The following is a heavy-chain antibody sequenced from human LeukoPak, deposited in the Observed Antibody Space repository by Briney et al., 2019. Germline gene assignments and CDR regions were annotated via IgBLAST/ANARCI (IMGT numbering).Heavy chain of an antibody. CDR1: GFTFSKYW. J-gene: IGHJ4*02. CDR3: ATKQWLAPPPDS. Sequence: GGPLRLSCAASGFTFSKYWMLWVRQAPGKGLESVSRINTDGTITTYAESVKGRFTVSRDNADNTMFLQMNSVRDEDTAVYYCATKQWLAPPPDSWGQGTPVTVSS. D-gene: IGHD6-19*01. CDR2: INTDGTIT. V-gene: IGHV3-74*01.